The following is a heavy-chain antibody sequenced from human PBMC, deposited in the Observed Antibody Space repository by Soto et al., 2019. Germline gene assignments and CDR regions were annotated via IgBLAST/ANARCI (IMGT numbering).Heavy chain of an antibody. CDR3: TGDLTPVDY. J-gene: IGHJ4*02. Sequence: QVQLVHSEAEVKKPGASVNFSCKASGYTVTRYSISLVRQAPGQGLEWMIWISAYNGNTNYAQKIQGRVTMTTDTTTSTAYIGLRSLSSDVTYLYYSTGDLTPVDYWGQGTLVTVSS. CDR1: GYTVTRYS. V-gene: IGHV1-18*01. CDR2: ISAYNGNT.